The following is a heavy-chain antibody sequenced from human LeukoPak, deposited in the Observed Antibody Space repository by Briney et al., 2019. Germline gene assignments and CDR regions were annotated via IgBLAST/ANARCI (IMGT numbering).Heavy chain of an antibody. CDR3: ATTGDRRGDY. Sequence: PGRSLRLSCAGAGFTFHDYAMHWVRQAPGKGLEWVSGISWNSGNIGYADSVKGRFTISRDNAKNSLYLQMNSLRAEDTALYYCATTGDRRGDYWGQGTLVTVSS. V-gene: IGHV3-9*01. CDR2: ISWNSGNI. J-gene: IGHJ4*02. D-gene: IGHD3-16*01. CDR1: GFTFHDYA.